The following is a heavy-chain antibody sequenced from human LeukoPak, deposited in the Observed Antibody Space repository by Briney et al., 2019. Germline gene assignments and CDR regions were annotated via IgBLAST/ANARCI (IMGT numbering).Heavy chain of an antibody. CDR2: ISSNGIST. CDR1: GFTFRTYA. D-gene: IGHD3-16*01. CDR3: VTLGADY. Sequence: GGSLRLSCAASGFTFRTYAMHWVRQAPGKGLEYVAAISSNGISTYYANSVKGRFTVSRDNSKNTVYLQMGSLRPEDMAVYYCVTLGADYWGQGTLVYVSS. V-gene: IGHV3-64*01. J-gene: IGHJ4*02.